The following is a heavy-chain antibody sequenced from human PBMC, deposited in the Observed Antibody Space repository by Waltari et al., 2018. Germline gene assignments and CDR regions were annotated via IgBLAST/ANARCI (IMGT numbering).Heavy chain of an antibody. CDR1: GFTVSSNY. V-gene: IGHV3-53*01. J-gene: IGHJ6*02. CDR3: ARGLAYYYGMDV. Sequence: EVQLVESGGGLIQPGGSLRLSCAASGFTVSSNYMSWVRQAPGKGLGWVSVIYSGGSTYYADSVKCRFNISRDNSKNTLYLQMNSLRAEDTAVYYCARGLAYYYGMDVWGQGTTVTVSS. CDR2: IYSGGST.